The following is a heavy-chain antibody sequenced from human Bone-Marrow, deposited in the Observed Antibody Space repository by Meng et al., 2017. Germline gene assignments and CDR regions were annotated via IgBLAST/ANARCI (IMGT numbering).Heavy chain of an antibody. CDR3: ARDGTSWYFFDY. CDR1: GDSVPSASAT. D-gene: IGHD1-1*01. J-gene: IGHJ4*02. CDR2: TYYRSRWYS. Sequence: QVQLQQSGPGLVKPSQTLSLTGAMSGDSVPSASATWNWIRQSPSRALEWLGRTYYRSRWYSDYAVSVQSRITINPDTSKNQFSLQLNSLTPEDSAVYYCARDGTSWYFFDYWGQGTLVTVSS. V-gene: IGHV6-1*01.